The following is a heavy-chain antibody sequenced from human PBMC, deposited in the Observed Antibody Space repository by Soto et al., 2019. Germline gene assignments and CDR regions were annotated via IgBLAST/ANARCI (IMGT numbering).Heavy chain of an antibody. Sequence: QVQLQQWGAGLLKPSETLSLTCAVYGGFVSSGSYYWSWIRQPPGKGLEWIGEMSHSGGTHFNPSLKSRVTISVVTSKNQLSLKMSSVTAADTALYYCARVERGTATTVVDAFDIWGPGTMVTVPS. CDR1: GGFVSSGSYY. CDR2: MSHSGGT. CDR3: ARVERGTATTVVDAFDI. J-gene: IGHJ3*02. V-gene: IGHV4-34*01. D-gene: IGHD1-1*01.